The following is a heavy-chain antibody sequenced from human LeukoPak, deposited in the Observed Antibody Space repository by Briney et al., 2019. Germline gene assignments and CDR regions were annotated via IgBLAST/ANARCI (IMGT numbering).Heavy chain of an antibody. V-gene: IGHV3-30*18. Sequence: GGSLRLSCAASGFTFSSYGMHWVRQAPGKGLEWVAVISYDGSNKYYADSVKGRLTISRDNSKNTLYLQMNSLRAEDTAVYYCAKDPLTTVTNFYFDYWGQGTLVTVSS. CDR3: AKDPLTTVTNFYFDY. CDR1: GFTFSSYG. CDR2: ISYDGSNK. D-gene: IGHD4-11*01. J-gene: IGHJ4*02.